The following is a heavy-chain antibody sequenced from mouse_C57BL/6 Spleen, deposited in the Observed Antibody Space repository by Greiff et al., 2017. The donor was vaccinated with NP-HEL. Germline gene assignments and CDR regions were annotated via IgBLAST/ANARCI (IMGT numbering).Heavy chain of an antibody. Sequence: QVQLQQPGTELVKPGASVKLSCKASGYTFTSYWMHWVKQRPGQGLEWIGNINPSNGGTNYNEKFKSKATLTVDKSSSTAYMQLSSLTSEDSAVYYCARTIYYYGSSPFYFDYWGQGTTLTVSS. J-gene: IGHJ2*01. V-gene: IGHV1-53*01. CDR2: INPSNGGT. CDR3: ARTIYYYGSSPFYFDY. D-gene: IGHD1-1*01. CDR1: GYTFTSYW.